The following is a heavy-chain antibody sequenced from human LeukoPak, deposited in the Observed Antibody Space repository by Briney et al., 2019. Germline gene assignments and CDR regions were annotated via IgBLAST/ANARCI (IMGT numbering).Heavy chain of an antibody. CDR1: GFTFSSYA. CDR2: ISGSGGST. Sequence: GGSLRLSCAASGFTFSSYAMSWVRQAPGKGLEWASAISGSGGSTYYAGSVKGRFTISRDNSKNTLYLQMNSLRAEDTAVYYCAISKPYYDFWSGYLTTFDYWGQGTLVTVSS. V-gene: IGHV3-23*01. J-gene: IGHJ4*02. CDR3: AISKPYYDFWSGYLTTFDY. D-gene: IGHD3-3*01.